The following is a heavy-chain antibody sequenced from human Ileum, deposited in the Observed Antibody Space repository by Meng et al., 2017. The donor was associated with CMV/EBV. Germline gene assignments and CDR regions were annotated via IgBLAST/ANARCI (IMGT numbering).Heavy chain of an antibody. V-gene: IGHV4-30-4*08. CDR3: ARFRIAALGNLFDP. Sequence: QVPLDASVPGLVSPSQILYRSCTVSGSSISSGDYYWSWIRQPPGKGLEWIGYIFFSGNTYYNPSLNNRVIISIDTPRNQFSLKVDSVTAADTAVYYCARFRIAALGNLFDPWGHGTLVTVSS. CDR2: IFFSGNT. J-gene: IGHJ5*02. D-gene: IGHD6-13*01. CDR1: GSSISSGDYY.